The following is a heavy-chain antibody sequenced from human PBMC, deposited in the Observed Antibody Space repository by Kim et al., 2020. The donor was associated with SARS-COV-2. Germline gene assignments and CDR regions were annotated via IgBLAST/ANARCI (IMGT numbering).Heavy chain of an antibody. V-gene: IGHV3-33*01. CDR3: ARDPSTTVTYFDY. D-gene: IGHD4-17*01. J-gene: IGHJ4*02. CDR1: GFTFSSYG. CDR2: IWYDGSNK. Sequence: GGSLRLSCAASGFTFSSYGMHWVRQAPGKGLEWVAVIWYDGSNKYYADSVKGRFTISRDNSKNTLYLQMNSLRAEDTAVYYCARDPSTTVTYFDYWGQGTLVTVSS.